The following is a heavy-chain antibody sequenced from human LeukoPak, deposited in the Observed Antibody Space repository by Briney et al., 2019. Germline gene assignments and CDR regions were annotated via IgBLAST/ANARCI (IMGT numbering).Heavy chain of an antibody. CDR1: GGSLSSGDYY. J-gene: IGHJ4*02. D-gene: IGHD3-3*01. CDR2: IYYSGST. CDR3: ARVPPYDFWSGYFDY. V-gene: IGHV4-30-4*08. Sequence: PSQTLSLTCTVSGGSLSSGDYYWSWIRQPPGKGLEWIGYIYYSGSTYYNPSLKSRVTISVDTSKNQFSLKLSSVTAADTAVYYCARVPPYDFWSGYFDYWGQGTLVTVSS.